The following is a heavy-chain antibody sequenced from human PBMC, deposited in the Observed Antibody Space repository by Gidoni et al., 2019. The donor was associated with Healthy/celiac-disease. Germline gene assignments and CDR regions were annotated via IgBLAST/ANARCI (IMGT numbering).Heavy chain of an antibody. D-gene: IGHD3-10*01. V-gene: IGHV4-34*01. J-gene: IGHJ4*02. CDR3: ARDTGRLRTFDY. CDR1: GGSFSGYY. CDR2: INHSGST. Sequence: QVQLQQWGAGLLKPSETLSLPCAVYGGSFSGYYWSWIRQPPGKGLEWSGEINHSGSTNYNPSLKSRVTISVDTSKNQFSLKLSSVTAADTAVYYCARDTGRLRTFDYWGQGTLVTVSS.